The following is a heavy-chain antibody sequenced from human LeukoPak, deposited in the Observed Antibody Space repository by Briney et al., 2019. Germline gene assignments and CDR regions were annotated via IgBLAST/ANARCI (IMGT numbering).Heavy chain of an antibody. CDR2: IYYSGDN. CDR1: GGSISSSSYY. CDR3: GRRLWYSSGWVDY. J-gene: IGHJ4*02. Sequence: PSETLSLTCTVSGGSISSSSYYWGWIRQPPGKGLEWIGSIYYSGDNYYNPSLKSRATISVDTSKSQFSLRLSSVTAADTAVYYCGRRLWYSSGWVDYWGQGTLVTVSS. V-gene: IGHV4-39*01. D-gene: IGHD6-19*01.